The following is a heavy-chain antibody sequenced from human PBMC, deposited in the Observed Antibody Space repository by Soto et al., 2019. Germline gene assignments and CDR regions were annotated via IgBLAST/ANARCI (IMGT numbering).Heavy chain of an antibody. J-gene: IGHJ4*02. CDR1: GGSFSGYY. D-gene: IGHD2-15*01. V-gene: IGHV4-34*01. Sequence: SETLSLTCAVYGGSFSGYYWSWIRQPPGKGLEWIGEINHSGGTNYNPSLKSRVTISVDTSKNQFSLKLSSVTAADTAVYYCARGIVVVAATPRMGRTHFDYWGQGTLVTVS. CDR2: INHSGGT. CDR3: ARGIVVVAATPRMGRTHFDY.